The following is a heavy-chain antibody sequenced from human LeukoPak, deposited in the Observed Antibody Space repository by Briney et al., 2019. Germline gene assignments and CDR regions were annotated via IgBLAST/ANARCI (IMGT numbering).Heavy chain of an antibody. D-gene: IGHD4-23*01. Sequence: PSETLSLACTVSGGSISSSSYYWGWIRQPPGKGLEWIGSIYYGGSTYYNPSLKSRVTISVDTSKNQFSLKLSSVTAADTAVYYCARDYGGNSIHWFDPWGQGTLVTVSS. CDR3: ARDYGGNSIHWFDP. J-gene: IGHJ5*02. CDR1: GGSISSSSYY. V-gene: IGHV4-39*07. CDR2: IYYGGST.